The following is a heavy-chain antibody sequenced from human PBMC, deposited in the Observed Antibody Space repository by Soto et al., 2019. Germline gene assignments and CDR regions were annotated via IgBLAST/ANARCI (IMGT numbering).Heavy chain of an antibody. CDR1: GFTFSDYY. J-gene: IGHJ3*02. Sequence: GGSLRLSCAASGFTFSDYYMSWIRQAPGKGLEWVSYISSSSSYTNYADSVKGRFTISRDNAKNSLYLQMNSLRAEDTAVYYCASNLGYCSGGSCYMYAFDIWGQGTMVTVSS. CDR2: ISSSSSYT. D-gene: IGHD2-15*01. V-gene: IGHV3-11*06. CDR3: ASNLGYCSGGSCYMYAFDI.